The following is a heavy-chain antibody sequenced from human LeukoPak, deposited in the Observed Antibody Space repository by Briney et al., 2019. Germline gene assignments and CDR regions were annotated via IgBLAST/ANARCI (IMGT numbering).Heavy chain of an antibody. J-gene: IGHJ4*02. CDR3: ARAKPNWNPPDY. V-gene: IGHV4-59*08. Sequence: SETLSLTCTVSETSFSTYFWSWIRQPPGKGLEWVGYIYDSGNTKYNPSLESRVTISVDTSKSQFFLNLNSVTAADTAVYYCARAKPNWNPPDYWGQGTLVTVSS. D-gene: IGHD1-1*01. CDR1: ETSFSTYF. CDR2: IYDSGNT.